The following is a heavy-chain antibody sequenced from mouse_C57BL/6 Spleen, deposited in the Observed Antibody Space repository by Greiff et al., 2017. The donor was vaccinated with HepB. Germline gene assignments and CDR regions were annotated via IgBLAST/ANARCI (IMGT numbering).Heavy chain of an antibody. Sequence: EVQVVESEGGLVQPGRSMKLSCTASGFTFSDYYMAWVRQVPEKGLEWVANINYDGSSTYYLDSLKSRFIISRDNAKNMLYLQMSSLKSEDTATYYCARDGHYYGSSYFDYWGQGTTLTVSS. D-gene: IGHD1-1*01. V-gene: IGHV5-16*01. CDR1: GFTFSDYY. CDR2: INYDGSST. CDR3: ARDGHYYGSSYFDY. J-gene: IGHJ2*01.